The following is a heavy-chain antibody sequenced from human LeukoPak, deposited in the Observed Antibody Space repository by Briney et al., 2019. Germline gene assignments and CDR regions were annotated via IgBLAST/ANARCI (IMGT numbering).Heavy chain of an antibody. Sequence: GASVKVSCKASGYTFTSYYMHWVRQAPGQGLEWMGIINPSGGSTSYAQKFQGRVTMTRDMSTSTVYMELSSLRSEDTAVYYCAREGATSGEATGGSGNWFDPWGQGTLVTVSS. V-gene: IGHV1-46*01. CDR3: AREGATSGEATGGSGNWFDP. J-gene: IGHJ5*02. CDR1: GYTFTSYY. D-gene: IGHD5-24*01. CDR2: INPSGGST.